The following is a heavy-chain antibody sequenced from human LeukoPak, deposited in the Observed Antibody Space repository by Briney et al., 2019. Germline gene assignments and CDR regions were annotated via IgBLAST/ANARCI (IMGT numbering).Heavy chain of an antibody. CDR2: IHGTGGT. J-gene: IGHJ4*02. CDR3: AKDGSSWPFFDS. V-gene: IGHV4-4*07. CDR1: GGSIIGYY. Sequence: SETLSLTCTVSGGSIIGYYWSWIRQPAGKGLEWIGRIHGTGGTDYNPSLKSRVTMSVDTSKNQFSLKLTSVTAADTAVYYCAKDGSSWPFFDSWGQGTLVTVSS. D-gene: IGHD6-13*01.